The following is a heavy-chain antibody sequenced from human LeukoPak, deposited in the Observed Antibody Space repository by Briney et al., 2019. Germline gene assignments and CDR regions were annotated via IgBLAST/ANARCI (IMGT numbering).Heavy chain of an antibody. D-gene: IGHD3-3*01. Sequence: PGGSLRLSCAASGFTFSSYAMSWVRQAPGKGLEWVSAISGSGGSTYYADSVKGRFTISRDNAKNSLYLQMNSLRAEDTAVYYCARGRYYDFWSGFDAFDIWGQGTMVTVSS. J-gene: IGHJ3*02. CDR1: GFTFSSYA. V-gene: IGHV3-23*01. CDR3: ARGRYYDFWSGFDAFDI. CDR2: ISGSGGST.